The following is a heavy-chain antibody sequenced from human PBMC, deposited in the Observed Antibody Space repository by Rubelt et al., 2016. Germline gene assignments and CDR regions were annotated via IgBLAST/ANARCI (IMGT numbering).Heavy chain of an antibody. V-gene: IGHV5-51*02. J-gene: IGHJ5*02. CDR2: IYPGDSDA. D-gene: IGHD1-1*01. Sequence: MPGKVLEWMGIIYPGDSDARYSPSFQGRVTFSADKSISTAYLQWSSLKASDTAIYYCARHRKNGGNWFDPWGQGTLVTVSS. CDR3: ARHRKNGGNWFDP.